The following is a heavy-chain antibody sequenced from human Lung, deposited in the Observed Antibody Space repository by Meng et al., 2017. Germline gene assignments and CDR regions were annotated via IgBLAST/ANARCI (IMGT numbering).Heavy chain of an antibody. CDR2: INHSGST. D-gene: IGHD4-11*01. CDR1: GGSLSDYY. Sequence: QVHVQQWGAGLLKPSETLSLTCVVSGGSLSDYYWSWIRQPPGKGLEWIGEINHSGSTNYNPSLESRATISVDTSQNNLSLKLSSVTAADSAVYYCARGPTTMAHDFDYWGQGTLVTVSS. CDR3: ARGPTTMAHDFDY. J-gene: IGHJ4*02. V-gene: IGHV4-34*01.